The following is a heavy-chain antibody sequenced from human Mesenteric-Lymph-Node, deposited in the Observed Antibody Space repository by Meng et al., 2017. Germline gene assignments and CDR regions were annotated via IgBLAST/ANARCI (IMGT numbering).Heavy chain of an antibody. CDR2: IYYSGST. Sequence: QLQESGPGLVKPSRTLSLTCTGPGGSISSGGFYWSWIRQQPGKGLEWIGYIYYSGSTYYNPSLRSRVAISIDTSKNQFSLKLTSVTAADTAVYFCARTNYGDYNWFDPWGQGTLVTVSS. CDR3: ARTNYGDYNWFDP. CDR1: GGSISSGGFY. D-gene: IGHD4-17*01. V-gene: IGHV4-31*03. J-gene: IGHJ5*02.